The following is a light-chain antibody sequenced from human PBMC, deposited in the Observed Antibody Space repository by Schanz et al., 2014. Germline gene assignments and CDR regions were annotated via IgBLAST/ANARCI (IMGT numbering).Light chain of an antibody. CDR1: SSDVGSYNL. CDR2: EGS. CDR3: SSYTSTSTL. Sequence: SALTQPASVSGSPGQSITISCTGTSSDVGSYNLVSWYQQHPGKAPKVMIYEGSKRPSGVSDRFSGSKSGNTASLTISGLQAEDEADYYCSSYTSTSTLFGGGTKLTVL. V-gene: IGLV2-14*02. J-gene: IGLJ2*01.